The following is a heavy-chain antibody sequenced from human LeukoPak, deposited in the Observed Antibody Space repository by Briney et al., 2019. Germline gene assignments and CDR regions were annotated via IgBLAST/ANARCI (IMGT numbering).Heavy chain of an antibody. CDR2: ISSSSSTI. Sequence: GGSLRLSCAASGFTFSSYSMNWVRQAPGKGLEWVSDISSSSSTIYYADSVKGRFTISRDNAKNSLYLQMNSLRAEDTAVYYCARGTRFLEWLFSEFDYWGQGTLVTVSS. CDR3: ARGTRFLEWLFSEFDY. J-gene: IGHJ4*02. D-gene: IGHD3-3*01. V-gene: IGHV3-48*01. CDR1: GFTFSSYS.